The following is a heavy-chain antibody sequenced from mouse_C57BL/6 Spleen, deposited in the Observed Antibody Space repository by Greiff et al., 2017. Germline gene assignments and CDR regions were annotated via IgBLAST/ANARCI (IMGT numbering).Heavy chain of an antibody. CDR1: GYTFTSYW. V-gene: IGHV1-69*01. CDR2: IVPSDSYT. Sequence: QVQLQQPGAELVMPGASVKLSCKASGYTFTSYWMHWVKQRPGQGLEWIGEIVPSDSYTNYNQKFKGKSTLTVDKSSSTAYMQLSSLTSEDSAVYYCARTRDYGNYFYAMDYWGQGTSVTVSS. D-gene: IGHD2-1*01. J-gene: IGHJ4*01. CDR3: ARTRDYGNYFYAMDY.